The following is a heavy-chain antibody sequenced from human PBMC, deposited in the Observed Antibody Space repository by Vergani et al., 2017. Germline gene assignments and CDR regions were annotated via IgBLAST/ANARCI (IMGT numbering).Heavy chain of an antibody. J-gene: IGHJ4*02. V-gene: IGHV3-48*04. CDR3: ARNYDILTGYYHFDY. CDR1: GFTFSSYS. Sequence: EVQLVESGGGLVQPGGSLRLSCAASGFTFSSYSMNWVRQAPGKGLEWVSYISSSSSTIYYADSVKGRFTISRDNAKNLLYLQMNSLRAEDTAVYYCARNYDILTGYYHFDYWGQGTLVTVSS. CDR2: ISSSSSTI. D-gene: IGHD3-9*01.